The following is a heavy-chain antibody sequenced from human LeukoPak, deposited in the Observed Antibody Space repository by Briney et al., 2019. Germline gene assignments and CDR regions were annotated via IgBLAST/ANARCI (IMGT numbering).Heavy chain of an antibody. CDR1: GFTFSSYW. J-gene: IGHJ4*02. CDR3: ARATRYYDNSGYYSDY. D-gene: IGHD3-22*01. V-gene: IGHV3-74*01. Sequence: PGGSLRLSCAASGFTFSSYWMHWVRQPPGKGLVWVSHINRDGSTTSYADSVKGRFTISTDNAKNTLYLQMNSLRAEDTAVYYCARATRYYDNSGYYSDYWGQGTLVTVSS. CDR2: INRDGSTT.